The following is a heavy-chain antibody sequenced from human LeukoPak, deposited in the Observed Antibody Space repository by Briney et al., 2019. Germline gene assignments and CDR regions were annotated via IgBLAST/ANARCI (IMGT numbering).Heavy chain of an antibody. CDR3: ARGYYYDSSGYYYFDY. CDR1: GYTFTSYD. V-gene: IGHV1-8*03. J-gene: IGHJ4*02. Sequence: ASVKVSCKASGYTFTSYDINWVRQATGQGLEWMGWMNPNSGNTGYAQKFQGRVTITRNTSISTAYMELSSLRSEDTAVYYCARGYYYDSSGYYYFDYWGQGTLVTVSS. D-gene: IGHD3-22*01. CDR2: MNPNSGNT.